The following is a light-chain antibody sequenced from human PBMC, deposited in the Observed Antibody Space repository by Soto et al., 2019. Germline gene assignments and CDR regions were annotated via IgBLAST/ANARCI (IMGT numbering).Light chain of an antibody. Sequence: QSVLTQPPSASGSPGQSVTISCTGTSSDVGGYNYVSWYQQHPGKAPKLMIYEVSKRPSGVPDRFSGSQSVNTASLIVSGLQAEDEADYYCSSYAVSNSPYVFGTGTKLTVL. V-gene: IGLV2-8*01. J-gene: IGLJ1*01. CDR2: EVS. CDR3: SSYAVSNSPYV. CDR1: SSDVGGYNY.